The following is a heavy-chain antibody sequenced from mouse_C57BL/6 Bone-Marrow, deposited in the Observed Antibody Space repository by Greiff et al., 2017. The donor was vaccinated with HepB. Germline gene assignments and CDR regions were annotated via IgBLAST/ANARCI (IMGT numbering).Heavy chain of an antibody. CDR1: GYTFTNYW. Sequence: QVQLQQPGAELVKPGASVKLSCKASGYTFTNYWMQWVKQRPGQGLEWIGEIDPSDSYTNYNQKFKGKATLTVDTSSSTAYMQLSSLTSEDSAVYYCARLYYGSSYGYFDVWGTGTTVTVSS. CDR2: IDPSDSYT. V-gene: IGHV1-50*01. D-gene: IGHD1-1*01. CDR3: ARLYYGSSYGYFDV. J-gene: IGHJ1*03.